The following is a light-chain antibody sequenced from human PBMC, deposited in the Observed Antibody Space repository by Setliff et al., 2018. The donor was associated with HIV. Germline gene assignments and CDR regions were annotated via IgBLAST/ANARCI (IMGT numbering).Light chain of an antibody. CDR2: EVT. Sequence: QSALAQPASVSGSPGQPITMSCTGTKNDVGGHDVVSWYQQYPDKAPKLTIYEVTKRPSGISNRFSGSKSGNTASLTISGLQTDDEADYYCCSYAGSRAFDVFGTGTKVTVL. CDR1: KNDVGGHDV. CDR3: CSYAGSRAFDV. J-gene: IGLJ1*01. V-gene: IGLV2-23*02.